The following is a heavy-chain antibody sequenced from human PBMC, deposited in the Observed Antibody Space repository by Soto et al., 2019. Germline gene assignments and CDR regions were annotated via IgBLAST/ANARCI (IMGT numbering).Heavy chain of an antibody. CDR1: GFMFTSSS. Sequence: QMQVVQAGPEVKKPGTSVKVSCKTSGFMFTSSSVQWVRRARGQRLAWIGWLVVGSGNTHYAQHFQERVTLTRDMCTGKAYMELSSLRSEDTAVYYCPAVPVLGLLNWLPAYFDDWGKGTLVTVSS. CDR3: PAVPVLGLLNWLPAYFDD. CDR2: LVVGSGNT. D-gene: IGHD3-3*01. J-gene: IGHJ4*02. V-gene: IGHV1-58*01.